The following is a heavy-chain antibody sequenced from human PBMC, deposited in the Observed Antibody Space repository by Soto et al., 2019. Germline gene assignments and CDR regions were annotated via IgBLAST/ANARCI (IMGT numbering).Heavy chain of an antibody. Sequence: PGGSLRLSCAASGFTFSIYAMSWVRQAPGKGLEWVSAISGSGGSTYYADSVKGRFTISRDNSKNTLYLQMNSLRAEDTAVYYCVSLPTVTRRRQIDYWGQGTLVTVSS. D-gene: IGHD4-17*01. J-gene: IGHJ4*02. CDR2: ISGSGGST. CDR1: GFTFSIYA. V-gene: IGHV3-23*01. CDR3: VSLPTVTRRRQIDY.